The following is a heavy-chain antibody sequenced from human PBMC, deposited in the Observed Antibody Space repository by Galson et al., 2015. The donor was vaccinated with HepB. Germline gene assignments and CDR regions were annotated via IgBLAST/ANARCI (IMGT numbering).Heavy chain of an antibody. J-gene: IGHJ4*02. CDR3: TKIALSGSYWYFDY. V-gene: IGHV3-48*01. CDR2: ISTTSDNK. CDR1: GFTFSYYT. Sequence: SLRLSCAASGFTFSYYTMNWVRQAPGKGLEWISYISTTSDNKFSADSVKGRFIISRDNAKNLLYLQMNSLRAEDTAVSYCTKIALSGSYWYFDYWGQGSLVTVSS. D-gene: IGHD1-26*01.